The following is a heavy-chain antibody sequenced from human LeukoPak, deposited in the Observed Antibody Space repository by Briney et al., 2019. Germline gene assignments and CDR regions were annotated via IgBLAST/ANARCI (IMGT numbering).Heavy chain of an antibody. V-gene: IGHV4-61*02. D-gene: IGHD6-13*01. CDR2: IYTSGST. J-gene: IGHJ6*04. CDR1: GGSISSGSYY. CDR3: ARVPPYSSSIPGGMDV. Sequence: PLETLSLTCTVSGGSISSGSYYWSWIRQPAGKGLEWIGRIYTSGSTNYNPSLKSRVTISVDTSKNQFSLKLSSVTAADTAVYYCARVPPYSSSIPGGMDVWGKGTTVTVSS.